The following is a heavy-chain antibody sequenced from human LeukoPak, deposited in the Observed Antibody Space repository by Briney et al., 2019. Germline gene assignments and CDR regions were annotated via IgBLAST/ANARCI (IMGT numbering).Heavy chain of an antibody. Sequence: SETLSLTCAVYGGSFSGYYWSWIRQPPGKGLEWIGEINHSGSTNYNPSLKSRVTISVDTSKNQFSLKLSSVTAADTAVYYCARVMVDFWGGMFYGMDVWGQGTTVTVSS. V-gene: IGHV4-34*01. J-gene: IGHJ6*02. CDR1: GGSFSGYY. CDR2: INHSGST. D-gene: IGHD3-3*01. CDR3: ARVMVDFWGGMFYGMDV.